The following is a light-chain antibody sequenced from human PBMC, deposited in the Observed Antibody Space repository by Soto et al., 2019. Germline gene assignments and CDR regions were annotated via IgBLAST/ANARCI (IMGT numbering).Light chain of an antibody. CDR3: QQYNNWPPGT. Sequence: EIVMTQSPATLSVSPGERVTLSCRASQSVNSNLAWYQLKPCQAPRPLIYGASTMATGIPARISGSGSGTEFTLTLSSRQSEDFAVYFCQQYNNWPPGTFGQGTKLQI. CDR1: QSVNSN. J-gene: IGKJ2*02. V-gene: IGKV3-15*01. CDR2: GAS.